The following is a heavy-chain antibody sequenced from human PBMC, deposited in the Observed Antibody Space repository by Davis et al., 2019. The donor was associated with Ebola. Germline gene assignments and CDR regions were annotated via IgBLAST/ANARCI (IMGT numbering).Heavy chain of an antibody. CDR3: AREGVLVVGATPLDY. Sequence: ASVKVSCKASGYTFTSYGISWVRQAPGQGLEWMGWISVYNGNTNYPQKLQGRVTMTTDTSTSTAYMELRSLRSDDTAVYYCAREGVLVVGATPLDYWGQGTLVTVSS. CDR1: GYTFTSYG. J-gene: IGHJ4*02. CDR2: ISVYNGNT. D-gene: IGHD1-26*01. V-gene: IGHV1-18*01.